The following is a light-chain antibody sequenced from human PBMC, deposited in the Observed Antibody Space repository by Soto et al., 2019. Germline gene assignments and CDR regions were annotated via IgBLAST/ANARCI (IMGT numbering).Light chain of an antibody. J-gene: IGLJ1*01. CDR3: SSYTSSTTYV. CDR2: DVS. V-gene: IGLV2-14*01. CDR1: SSDVGGYNY. Sequence: QSALTQPASVSGSPGQSITISCTGTSSDVGGYNYVSWYQQQPGKAPKLMIYDVSNRPSGVSNRFSGSKSGNTASLTISGLQAEYEADYYCSSYTSSTTYVFGIGTKLTVL.